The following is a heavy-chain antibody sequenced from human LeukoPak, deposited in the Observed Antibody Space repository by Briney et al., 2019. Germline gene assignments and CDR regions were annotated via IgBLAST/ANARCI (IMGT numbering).Heavy chain of an antibody. J-gene: IGHJ4*02. D-gene: IGHD3-16*01. CDR2: ISYDGSNK. CDR1: GFTFSSYA. V-gene: IGHV3-30-3*01. CDR3: ATIPGITTFDY. Sequence: GGSLRLSCAASGFTFSSYAMHWVRQAPGKGLEWVAVISYDGSNKYYADSVKGRFTISRDNSKNTLYLQMNSLRAEDTAVYYCATIPGITTFDYWGQGTLVTVSS.